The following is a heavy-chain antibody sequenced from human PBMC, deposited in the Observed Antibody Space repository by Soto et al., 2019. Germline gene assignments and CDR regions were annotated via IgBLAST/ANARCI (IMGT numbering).Heavy chain of an antibody. J-gene: IGHJ5*02. Sequence: QVQLVQSGAEVKKPGSSVQVACKASGGTFSSYAISWVRQAPGQGLEWMGGIIPIFGTANYAQKFQGRVTITSDESSRTAYMELSRLRSEDTTMYYCTRGNLVVTALREPDNWFDPWGQGTLVTGSS. V-gene: IGHV1-69*01. CDR3: TRGNLVVTALREPDNWFDP. CDR1: GGTFSSYA. CDR2: IIPIFGTA. D-gene: IGHD2-21*02.